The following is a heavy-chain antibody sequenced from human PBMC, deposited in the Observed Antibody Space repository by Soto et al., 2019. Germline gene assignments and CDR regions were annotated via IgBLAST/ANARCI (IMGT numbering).Heavy chain of an antibody. CDR1: GGSISSYY. CDR3: ARDEGLGALSY. CDR2: IYYSGST. Sequence: QVQLQESGPGLVKPSETLSLTCTVSGGSISSYYWSWIRQPPGKGLEWIGYIYYSGSTNYNPSLSCRVTIPVDTCKNLFSLNLISVTAADTAVYYCARDEGLGALSYWGQGTLVTVSS. J-gene: IGHJ4*02. D-gene: IGHD3-16*02. V-gene: IGHV4-59*01.